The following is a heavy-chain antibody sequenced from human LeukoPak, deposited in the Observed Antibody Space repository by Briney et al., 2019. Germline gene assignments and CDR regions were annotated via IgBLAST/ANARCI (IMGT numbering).Heavy chain of an antibody. Sequence: GGSLRLSCAASGFTLSSYAMHWVRQAPGKGLEWVAVISYDGSNKYYADSVKGRFTISRDNSKNTLYLQMNSLRAEDTAVYYCARDRYSSGWYSAFDIWGQGTMVTVSS. J-gene: IGHJ3*02. V-gene: IGHV3-30-3*01. CDR2: ISYDGSNK. CDR3: ARDRYSSGWYSAFDI. D-gene: IGHD6-19*01. CDR1: GFTLSSYA.